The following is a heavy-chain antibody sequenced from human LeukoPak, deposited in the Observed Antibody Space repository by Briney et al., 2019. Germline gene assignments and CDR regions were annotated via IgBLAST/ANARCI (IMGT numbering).Heavy chain of an antibody. CDR1: GGSISSSSYY. J-gene: IGHJ6*03. CDR3: ARAHGPTVATSPFYAYYMDV. V-gene: IGHV4-39*07. D-gene: IGHD4-11*01. Sequence: SETLSLTCTVSGGSISSSSYYWGWLRQPPGKGLEGIGSIYYSGSTYYNPSLKSRVTISVDTSKNQFSLKLSSVTAADTSVYYCARAHGPTVATSPFYAYYMDVGGKGTTVTV. CDR2: IYYSGST.